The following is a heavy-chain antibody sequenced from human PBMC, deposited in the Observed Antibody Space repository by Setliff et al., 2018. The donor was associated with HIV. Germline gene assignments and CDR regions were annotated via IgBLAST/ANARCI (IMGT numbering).Heavy chain of an antibody. Sequence: ASETLSLTCAVSGGSISSNWWSWVRQSPGKGLEWIGEIYHSGSTHYNPSLQSRVTISVDKSKSQFSLKLNSVTAADTAVYYCGGNGYYSIDYWGQGTQVTVS. CDR1: GGSISSNW. D-gene: IGHD3-22*01. J-gene: IGHJ4*02. CDR3: GGNGYYSIDY. V-gene: IGHV4-4*02. CDR2: IYHSGST.